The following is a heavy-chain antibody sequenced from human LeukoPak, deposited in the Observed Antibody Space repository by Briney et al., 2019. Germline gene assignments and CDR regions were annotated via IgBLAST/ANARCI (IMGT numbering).Heavy chain of an antibody. V-gene: IGHV4-39*01. Sequence: SETLSLTCAVYGGSFSGYYWGWIRRPPGRGLEWIGSIYYSGSTYYNPSLKSRVTMSVDTSKNQFSLKLSSVTAADTAVYYCARPSMSVGYNYWGQGTLVTVSS. CDR2: IYYSGST. CDR1: GGSFSGYY. J-gene: IGHJ4*02. CDR3: ARPSMSVGYNY. D-gene: IGHD3-22*01.